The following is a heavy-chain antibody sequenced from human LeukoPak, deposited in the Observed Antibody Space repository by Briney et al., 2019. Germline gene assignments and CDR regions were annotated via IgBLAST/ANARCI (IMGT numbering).Heavy chain of an antibody. CDR2: INHSGST. V-gene: IGHV4-34*01. D-gene: IGHD5-18*01. J-gene: IGHJ4*02. CDR1: GGSFSGYY. CDR3: ARARYSYGQYYFDY. Sequence: SETLSLTCAVYGGSFSGYYWSWIRQPPGKGLEWIGEINHSGSTNYNPSLKSRVTISVDTSKNQFSLKPSSVTAADTAVYYCARARYSYGQYYFDYWGQGTLVTVSS.